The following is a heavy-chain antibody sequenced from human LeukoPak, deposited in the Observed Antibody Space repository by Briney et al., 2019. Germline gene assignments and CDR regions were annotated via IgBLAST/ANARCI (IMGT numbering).Heavy chain of an antibody. CDR2: IIPIFGTA. V-gene: IGHV1-69*13. D-gene: IGHD4-17*01. J-gene: IGHJ3*02. CDR3: ARTHDYGDYDTFSNAFDI. CDR1: GGTFSSYA. Sequence: GASVKVSCKASGGTFSSYAISWVRQAPGQGLEWMGGIIPIFGTANYAQKFQSRVTITADESTSTAYMELSSLRSEDTAVYYCARTHDYGDYDTFSNAFDIWGQGTMVTVSS.